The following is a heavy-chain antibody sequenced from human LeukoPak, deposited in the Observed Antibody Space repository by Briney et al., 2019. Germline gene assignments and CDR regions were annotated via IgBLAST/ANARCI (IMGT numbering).Heavy chain of an antibody. D-gene: IGHD1/OR15-1a*01. V-gene: IGHV4-59*12. CDR3: ARDRREATTLNYYYYFYMDV. J-gene: IGHJ6*03. CDR1: GGSISSYY. CDR2: IYYSGST. Sequence: SETLSLTCTGSGGSISSYYWSWIRQPPGKGLEWIGNIYYSGSTNYNPSLKSRVTISVDTSKNQFSLKLSSVTAADTAVYYCARDRREATTLNYYYYFYMDVWGKGTTVTISS.